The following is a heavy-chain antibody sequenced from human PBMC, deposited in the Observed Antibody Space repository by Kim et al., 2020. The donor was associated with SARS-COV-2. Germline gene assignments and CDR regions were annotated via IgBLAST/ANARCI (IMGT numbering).Heavy chain of an antibody. Sequence: GGSLRLSCAASGFTFSNAWMSWVRQAPGKGLEWVGRIKSKTDGGTTDYAVPVKGRFTISRDDSKNTLYLQMNSLKTEDTAVYYCTTDGSSWYGLDPWGQGTLVTVSS. CDR1: GFTFSNAW. CDR2: IKSKTDGGTT. CDR3: TTDGSSWYGLDP. J-gene: IGHJ5*02. V-gene: IGHV3-15*01. D-gene: IGHD6-13*01.